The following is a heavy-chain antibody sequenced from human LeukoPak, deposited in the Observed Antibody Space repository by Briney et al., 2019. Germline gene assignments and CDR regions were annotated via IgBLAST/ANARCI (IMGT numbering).Heavy chain of an antibody. CDR2: INPNSGGT. Sequence: GASVKVSCKASGYTFTGYYMHWVRQAPGQGLEWMGWINPNSGGTNYAQKFQGRVTMTRDTSISTAYMELSRLRSDDTAVYYCARSITMIVVPSGGAFDIWGQGTMVTVSS. CDR3: ARSITMIVVPSGGAFDI. D-gene: IGHD3-22*01. CDR1: GYTFTGYY. V-gene: IGHV1-2*02. J-gene: IGHJ3*02.